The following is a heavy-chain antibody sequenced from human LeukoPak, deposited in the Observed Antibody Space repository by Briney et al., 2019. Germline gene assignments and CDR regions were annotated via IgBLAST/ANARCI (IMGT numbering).Heavy chain of an antibody. CDR1: GGSISSSSYY. CDR2: VYYSGST. CDR3: ARRQSWLVVITTPTYFDY. V-gene: IGHV4-39*01. D-gene: IGHD3-22*01. J-gene: IGHJ4*02. Sequence: SETLSLTCTVSGGSISSSSYYWGWIRQPPGKGLEWIGNVYYSGSTYYNPSLKSRVTISVDTSKNQFSLKLSSVTAADTALHYCARRQSWLVVITTPTYFDYWGQGTLVTVSS.